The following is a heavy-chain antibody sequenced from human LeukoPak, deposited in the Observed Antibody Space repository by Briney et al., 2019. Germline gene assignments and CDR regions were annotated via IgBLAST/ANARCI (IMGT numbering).Heavy chain of an antibody. CDR1: GFTFSSYA. CDR3: ARSVEGYCSGGSCYSYYYYMDV. V-gene: IGHV4-59*01. Sequence: PGGSLRLSCAASGFTFSSYAMHWVRQAPGKGLEWIGYIYYSGSTNYNPSLKSRVTISVDTSKNQFSLKLSSVTAADTAVYYCARSVEGYCSGGSCYSYYYYMDVWGKGTTVTVSS. D-gene: IGHD2-15*01. CDR2: IYYSGST. J-gene: IGHJ6*03.